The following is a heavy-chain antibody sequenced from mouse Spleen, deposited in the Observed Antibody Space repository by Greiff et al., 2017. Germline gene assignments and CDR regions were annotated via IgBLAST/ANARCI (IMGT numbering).Heavy chain of an antibody. CDR2: ISSGGGNT. CDR1: GFTFSSYA. D-gene: IGHD3-1*01. CDR3: ARESSVYYYAMDY. Sequence: EVKLMESGGGLVKRGGSLKLSCAASGFTFSSYAMSWVRQTPEKRLEWVATISSGGGNTYYPDSVKGRFTISRDNAKNTLYLQMSSLKSEDTAMYYCARESSVYYYAMDYWGQGTSVTVSS. J-gene: IGHJ4*01. V-gene: IGHV5-9*04.